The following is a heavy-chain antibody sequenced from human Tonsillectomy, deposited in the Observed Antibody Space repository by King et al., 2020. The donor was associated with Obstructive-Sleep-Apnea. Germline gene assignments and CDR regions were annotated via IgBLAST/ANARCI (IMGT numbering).Heavy chain of an antibody. CDR2: VSHNGRNT. CDR3: AREVHGGFDY. D-gene: IGHD3-10*01. J-gene: IGHJ4*02. Sequence: VQLVQSGGGVVQPGRSLRLSCAASGFTFSYFAMHWVRQTPGKGLEWVAIVSHNGRNTYYADSVRGRFSVSRDSSKNTLYLQMNSLRAEDTAVYYCAREVHGGFDYWGQGTLVTVSS. CDR1: GFTFSYFA. V-gene: IGHV3-30*04.